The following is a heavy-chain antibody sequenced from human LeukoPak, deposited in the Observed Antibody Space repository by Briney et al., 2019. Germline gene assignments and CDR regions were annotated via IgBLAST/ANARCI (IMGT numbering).Heavy chain of an antibody. Sequence: SVKVSCKASGGPFSSSGINWVRQAPGQGLEWVGGIIPIFDTPNYAHKFQGRVTITADKSTSTAYMELSSLRSEDTAVYYCTRGAFNYNDGYYHGMDVWGKGTTVTVSS. V-gene: IGHV1-69*06. CDR1: GGPFSSSG. D-gene: IGHD1-1*01. CDR3: TRGAFNYNDGYYHGMDV. CDR2: IIPIFDTP. J-gene: IGHJ6*04.